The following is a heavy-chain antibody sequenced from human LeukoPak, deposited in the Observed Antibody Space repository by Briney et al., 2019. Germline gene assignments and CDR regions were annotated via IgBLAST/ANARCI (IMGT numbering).Heavy chain of an antibody. J-gene: IGHJ4*02. CDR3: AREPYYGSGSYYDY. V-gene: IGHV1-3*03. D-gene: IGHD3-10*01. CDR2: INAGNGNR. CDR1: GYTFTSCT. Sequence: GASVKVSCKASGYTFTSCTIHWVRQAPGQRVEWMGWINAGNGNRKYSQEFQDRVTITRDTSASTAYMELSSLRSEDTAVYYCAREPYYGSGSYYDYWGQGTLVTVSS.